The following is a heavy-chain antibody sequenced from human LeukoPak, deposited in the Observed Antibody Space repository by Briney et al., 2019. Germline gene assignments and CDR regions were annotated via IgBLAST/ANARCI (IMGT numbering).Heavy chain of an antibody. Sequence: SETLSLTCAVSGGSISSGGYSWSWIRQPPGKGLEWIGYIYHSGSTYYNPSLKSRVTISVDRSKNQFSLKLSSVTAADTAVHYCAGGYSYGFWFDPWGQGTLVTVSS. CDR2: IYHSGST. V-gene: IGHV4-30-2*01. CDR3: AGGYSYGFWFDP. D-gene: IGHD5-18*01. CDR1: GGSISSGGYS. J-gene: IGHJ5*02.